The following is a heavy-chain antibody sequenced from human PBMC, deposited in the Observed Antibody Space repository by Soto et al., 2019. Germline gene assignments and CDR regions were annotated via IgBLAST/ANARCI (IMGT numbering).Heavy chain of an antibody. Sequence: QVQLVESGGGLVKPGGSLRLSCAASGFTFSDYYMSRIRQAPGKGLEWISYISNGGGAISYAGSVKGRFTISRDNAKNSLFLQMNNLRAEDTAVYYCARRGSTVTFTYWGQGTLVTVSS. J-gene: IGHJ4*02. D-gene: IGHD4-17*01. V-gene: IGHV3-11*01. CDR3: ARRGSTVTFTY. CDR1: GFTFSDYY. CDR2: ISNGGGAI.